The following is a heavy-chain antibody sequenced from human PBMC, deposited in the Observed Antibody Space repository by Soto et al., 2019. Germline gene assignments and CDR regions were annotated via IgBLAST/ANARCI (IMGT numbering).Heavy chain of an antibody. J-gene: IGHJ6*02. CDR2: INAGNGNT. CDR1: GYTFTSYA. Sequence: QVKLVQSGAEVKKPGASVKVSCKAFGYTFTSYAMHWVRQAPGQRLEWMGWINAGNGNTKYSQKFQGRVTITRDTFASTAYMELSSLRSEDTAVYYCATLGRSLGYNYGMDVWGQGTTVTVSS. CDR3: ATLGRSLGYNYGMDV. V-gene: IGHV1-3*01. D-gene: IGHD1-26*01.